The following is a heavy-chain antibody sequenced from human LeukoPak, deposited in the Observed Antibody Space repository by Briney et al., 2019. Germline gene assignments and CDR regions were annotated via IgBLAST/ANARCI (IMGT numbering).Heavy chain of an antibody. CDR2: ISSSSSYI. Sequence: GGSLRLSCAASGFTFDKYWMDWVRQAPGKGLEWVSSISSSSSYIYYADSVKGRFTISRDNAKNSLYLQMNSLRAEDTAVYYCAREGYSGYDVDFDYWGQGTLVTVSS. CDR3: AREGYSGYDVDFDY. CDR1: GFTFDKYW. V-gene: IGHV3-21*01. D-gene: IGHD5-12*01. J-gene: IGHJ4*02.